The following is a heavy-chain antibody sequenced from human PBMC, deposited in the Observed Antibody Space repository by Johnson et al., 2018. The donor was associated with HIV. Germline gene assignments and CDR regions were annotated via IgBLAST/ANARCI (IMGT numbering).Heavy chain of an antibody. D-gene: IGHD3-10*01. CDR1: GFTFDDYA. CDR3: AKGNGKYYYGSGSLDAFDI. V-gene: IGHV3-9*01. J-gene: IGHJ3*02. Sequence: LVESGGGLVQPGRSLRLSCAASGFTFDDYAMHWVRQAPGKGLEWVSGISWNSGSIGYADSVKGRFTISRDNAKNSLDLQMNSLRAEDTALYFCAKGNGKYYYGSGSLDAFDIWGQGTMVTVSP. CDR2: ISWNSGSI.